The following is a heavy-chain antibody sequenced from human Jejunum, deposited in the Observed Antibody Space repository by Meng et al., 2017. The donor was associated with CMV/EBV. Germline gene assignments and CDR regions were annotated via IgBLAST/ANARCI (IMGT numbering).Heavy chain of an antibody. J-gene: IGHJ4*02. V-gene: IGHV3-30-3*01. Sequence: GGGVFQPGKSLRLAFVPSGFALNNYPMPWVRQTPDKGLEWLARISENGDAGSYADSVRGRFTISRDNSKNTVYLEMNSLRSEDTAVYYCAKDKGVRTFDYWGQGTLVTVSS. D-gene: IGHD1-1*01. CDR1: GFALNNYP. CDR2: ISENGDAG. CDR3: AKDKGVRTFDY.